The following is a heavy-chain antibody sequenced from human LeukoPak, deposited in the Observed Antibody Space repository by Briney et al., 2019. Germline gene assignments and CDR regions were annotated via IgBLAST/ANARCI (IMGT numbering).Heavy chain of an antibody. Sequence: GGSLRLSCAASGFTFSNYAMTWVRQAPGKGLEWVSSFSASAGARYYAESLKGRFTISRDNSNNTLYLQMNSLRAEDTAVYYCAKESSGWPQGGYFDYWGQGTLVTVSS. CDR2: FSASAGAR. CDR1: GFTFSNYA. J-gene: IGHJ4*02. D-gene: IGHD6-19*01. V-gene: IGHV3-23*01. CDR3: AKESSGWPQGGYFDY.